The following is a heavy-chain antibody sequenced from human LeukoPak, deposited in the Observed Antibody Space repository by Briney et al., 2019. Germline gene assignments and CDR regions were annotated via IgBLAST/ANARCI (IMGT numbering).Heavy chain of an antibody. J-gene: IGHJ6*03. V-gene: IGHV4-39*01. Sequence: SETLSLTCTVSGGSISSSSYYWGWIRQPPGKGLEWIGSIYYSGSTYYNPSLKSRVTISVDTSKNQFSLKLSSVTAADTAVYYCARARKGYCSSTSCYNSGNYYYYYMDVWGKGTTVTVSS. D-gene: IGHD2-2*02. CDR2: IYYSGST. CDR3: ARARKGYCSSTSCYNSGNYYYYYMDV. CDR1: GGSISSSSYY.